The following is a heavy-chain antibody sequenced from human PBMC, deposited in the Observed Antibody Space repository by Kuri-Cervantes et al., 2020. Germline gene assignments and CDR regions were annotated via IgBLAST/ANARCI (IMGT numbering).Heavy chain of an antibody. J-gene: IGHJ4*02. D-gene: IGHD3/OR15-3a*01. Sequence: ESLKISCAVYGGSFSGYYWSWIRQPPGEGLEWIGEINHSGSTNYNPSLKSRVTISVDTSKNQFSLKLSSVTAADTAVYYCAREGTDLDYWGQGTLVTVSS. CDR2: INHSGST. CDR1: GGSFSGYY. V-gene: IGHV4-34*01. CDR3: AREGTDLDY.